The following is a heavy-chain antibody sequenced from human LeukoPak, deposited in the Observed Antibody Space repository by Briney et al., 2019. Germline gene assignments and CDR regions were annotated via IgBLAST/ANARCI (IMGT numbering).Heavy chain of an antibody. D-gene: IGHD4-17*01. Sequence: SETLSLTYTVSGGSIRSGDYYWSWIRQPPGKGLEWIGYIYYSGSTYYNPSLKSRVTISVDTSKNQFSLKLSSVTAADTAVYYCAREGTVTTFRDYFDYWGQGTLVTVSS. CDR3: AREGTVTTFRDYFDY. V-gene: IGHV4-30-4*01. CDR1: GGSIRSGDYY. J-gene: IGHJ4*02. CDR2: IYYSGST.